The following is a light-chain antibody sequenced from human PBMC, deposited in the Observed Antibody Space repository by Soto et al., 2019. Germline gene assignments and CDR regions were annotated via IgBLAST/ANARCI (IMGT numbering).Light chain of an antibody. CDR2: DAS. Sequence: AIPLTQSPSSLSASVGDRVTITCRASQGISSALAWYQHKPGRAPRLLIYDASSLQSGVSSRFSVSGSGTDFTLTISSLQPEDFASYYCQQFQSYALTFGGGTKLEIK. J-gene: IGKJ4*01. V-gene: IGKV1-13*02. CDR3: QQFQSYALT. CDR1: QGISSA.